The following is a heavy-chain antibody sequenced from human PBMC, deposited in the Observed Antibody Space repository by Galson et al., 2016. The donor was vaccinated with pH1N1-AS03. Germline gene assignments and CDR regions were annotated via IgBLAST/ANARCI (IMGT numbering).Heavy chain of an antibody. CDR2: TYYRSKWYN. CDR1: GDSVSSNSAA. Sequence: CAISGDSVSSNSAAWNWIRQSPSRGLEWLGRTYYRSKWYNDYAVSVKSRITINPDTSKNQSSLQLNSVTPEDTAVYYCARGHYSSSFYWFDPWGQGTLVTVSS. CDR3: ARGHYSSSFYWFDP. V-gene: IGHV6-1*01. D-gene: IGHD6-6*01. J-gene: IGHJ5*02.